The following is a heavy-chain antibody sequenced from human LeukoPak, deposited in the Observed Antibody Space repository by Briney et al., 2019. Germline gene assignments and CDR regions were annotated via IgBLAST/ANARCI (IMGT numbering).Heavy chain of an antibody. CDR3: ARRYCSSTSCQLDY. CDR1: GGSISSGDYY. V-gene: IGHV4-30-4*01. J-gene: IGHJ4*02. CDR2: IYYSGST. D-gene: IGHD2-2*01. Sequence: PSQTLSLTCTVSGGSISSGDYYWSWIRQPPGKGLEWIGYIYYSGSTYYNPSLKSRVTISVDTSENQFSLKLSSVTAADTAVYYCARRYCSSTSCQLDYWGQGTLVTVSS.